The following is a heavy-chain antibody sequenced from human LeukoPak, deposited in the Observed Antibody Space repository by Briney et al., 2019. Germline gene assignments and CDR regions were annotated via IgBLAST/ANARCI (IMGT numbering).Heavy chain of an antibody. CDR3: TRGAGWLIDY. CDR2: FYNSGSS. V-gene: IGHV4-59*01. J-gene: IGHJ4*02. D-gene: IGHD3-16*01. CDR1: GGSISDYY. Sequence: PSETLSLTCTVSGGSISDYYRGWIRQPPGKGPEWIGYFYNSGSSTYNPSLKSRVTISVDTSKEQFSLKVNSVTAADTAVYYCTRGAGWLIDYWGQGILVTVSS.